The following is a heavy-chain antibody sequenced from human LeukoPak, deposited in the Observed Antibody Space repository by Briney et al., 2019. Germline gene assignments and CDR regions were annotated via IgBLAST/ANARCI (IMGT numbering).Heavy chain of an antibody. V-gene: IGHV4-61*01. Sequence: SETLSLTCTVSGYSISSGYYWGWIRQPPGKGLEWIGYIYYSGSTNYNPSLKSRVTISVDTSKNQFSLKLSSVTAADTAVYYCARARGYSYDINWFDPWGQGTLVTVSS. CDR3: ARARGYSYDINWFDP. CDR1: GYSISSGYY. D-gene: IGHD5-18*01. J-gene: IGHJ5*02. CDR2: IYYSGST.